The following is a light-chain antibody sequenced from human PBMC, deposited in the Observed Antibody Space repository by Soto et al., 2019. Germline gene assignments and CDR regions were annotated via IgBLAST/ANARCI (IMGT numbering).Light chain of an antibody. CDR1: SSDVGGYNF. CDR2: EVN. J-gene: IGLJ1*01. Sequence: QSVLTQPPSASGSPGQSVTISCTGTSSDVGGYNFVSWYQQHPGKAPKLMIYEVNKRPSGVPDRFSGSKSGNTASLAVSGLQAEDEADYYCSSYASTGPYVFGTGTKVTVL. CDR3: SSYASTGPYV. V-gene: IGLV2-8*01.